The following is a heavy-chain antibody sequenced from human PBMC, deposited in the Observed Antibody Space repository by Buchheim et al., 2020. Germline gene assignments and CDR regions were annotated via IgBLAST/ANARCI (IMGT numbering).Heavy chain of an antibody. CDR1: GFTFSSYE. CDR3: ARELGLHFGGGFDY. D-gene: IGHD3-16*01. Sequence: QVQLVESGGGVVQPGRSLRLSCAASGFTFSSYEVHWVRQAPGKGLEWLSFMSFDGRNKYYADSVKGRFTVSRDTSKNTLYLQMNSRRADDTAWYYCARELGLHFGGGFDYWGQGT. CDR2: MSFDGRNK. J-gene: IGHJ4*02. V-gene: IGHV3-30*04.